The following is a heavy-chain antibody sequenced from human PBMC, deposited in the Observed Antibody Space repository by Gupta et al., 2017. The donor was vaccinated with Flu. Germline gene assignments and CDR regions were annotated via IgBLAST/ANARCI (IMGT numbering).Heavy chain of an antibody. CDR2: ISSSISYI. Sequence: EVQLVESGGGLVKPGGYLSLSCAASGFTFRSFSINWVRQAPGKGLEWFSFISSSISYIYYADAMKGRFTISRDNAKNSLYLQMNSLRAEDTAVYDRARAWEANGPLDYWGQGTLVTVSS. V-gene: IGHV3-21*01. D-gene: IGHD1-26*01. CDR3: ARAWEANGPLDY. CDR1: GFTFRSFS. J-gene: IGHJ4*02.